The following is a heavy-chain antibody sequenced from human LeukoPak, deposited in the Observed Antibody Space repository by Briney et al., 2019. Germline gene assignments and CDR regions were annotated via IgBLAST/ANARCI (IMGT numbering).Heavy chain of an antibody. V-gene: IGHV4-39*01. CDR1: GGSISSSSYY. D-gene: IGHD3-22*01. CDR3: ARRPGSSGYY. J-gene: IGHJ4*02. Sequence: SETLSLTCTVSGGSISSSSYYWGWIRQPPGKGLEWIGSIYYSGSTYYNPSLKSRVTISVDTSKDQFSLKLSSVTAADTAVYYCARRPGSSGYYWGQGTLVTVSS. CDR2: IYYSGST.